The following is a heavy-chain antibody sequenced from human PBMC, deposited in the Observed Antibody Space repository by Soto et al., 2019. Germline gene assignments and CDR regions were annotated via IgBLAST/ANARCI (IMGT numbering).Heavy chain of an antibody. V-gene: IGHV3-23*01. CDR1: GFTFGAFA. CDR2: ISGTGETT. CDR3: ARLQIYGVQRWFDP. J-gene: IGHJ5*02. D-gene: IGHD3-3*01. Sequence: PGGSLRLSCAASGFTFGAFAMGWVRQTPGKGLEWVSTISGTGETTYYTDSVKGRFTISSDKSKNTVYLQMNSLRVEDTATYYCARLQIYGVQRWFDPWGQGTLVTVSS.